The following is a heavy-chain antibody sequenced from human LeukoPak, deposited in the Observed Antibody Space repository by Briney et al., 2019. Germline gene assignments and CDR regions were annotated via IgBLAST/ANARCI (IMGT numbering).Heavy chain of an antibody. CDR3: AKTDASGRYSRY. V-gene: IGHV3-30-3*02. D-gene: IGHD5-18*01. CDR1: GFTFSSYA. CDR2: ISYDGSNK. Sequence: PGGSLRLSCAASGFTFSSYAMHWVRQAPGKGLEWVAVISYDGSNKYYADSVKGRFTISRDNSKNTLYLQMNSLRAEDTAIYYCAKTDASGRYSRYWGQGTLVTVSS. J-gene: IGHJ4*02.